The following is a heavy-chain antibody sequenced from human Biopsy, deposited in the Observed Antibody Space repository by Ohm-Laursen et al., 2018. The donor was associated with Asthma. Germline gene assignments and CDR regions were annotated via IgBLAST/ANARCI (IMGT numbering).Heavy chain of an antibody. CDR3: ARAVDYSHYYGIDV. V-gene: IGHV1-18*01. Sequence: GSSVKVSCNTSGYTFNSAGITWVRQAPGQGLEWMGWISVYNGNTKVAQKLQDRVTMITDTSTSTAYTELRSLRSDDTAVYFCARAVDYSHYYGIDVWGQGTTVTVS. J-gene: IGHJ6*02. CDR1: GYTFNSAG. CDR2: ISVYNGNT. D-gene: IGHD3-10*01.